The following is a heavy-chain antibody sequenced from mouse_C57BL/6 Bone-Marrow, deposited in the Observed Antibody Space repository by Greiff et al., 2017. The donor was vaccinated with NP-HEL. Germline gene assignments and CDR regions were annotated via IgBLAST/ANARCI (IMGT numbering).Heavy chain of an antibody. V-gene: IGHV1-4*01. CDR3: AWLPRFDY. J-gene: IGHJ2*01. CDR2: INPSSGYT. Sequence: VQLQQSGAELARPGASVKMSCKASGYTFTSYTMHWVKQRPGQGLEWIGYINPSSGYTKYNQKFKDKATLTADKSSSTAYMQLSSLTSEDSAVYYCAWLPRFDYWGQGTTLTVSS. D-gene: IGHD2-2*01. CDR1: GYTFTSYT.